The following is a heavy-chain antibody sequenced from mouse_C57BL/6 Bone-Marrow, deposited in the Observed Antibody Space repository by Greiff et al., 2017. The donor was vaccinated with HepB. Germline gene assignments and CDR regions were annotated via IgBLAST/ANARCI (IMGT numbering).Heavy chain of an antibody. J-gene: IGHJ1*03. CDR1: GYSFTGYY. Sequence: VQLQQSGPELVKPGASVKISCKASGYSFTGYYMNWVKQSPEKSLEWIGEINPSTGGTTYNQKFKAKATLTVDKSSSTAYMQLKSLTSEDAAVYYCASIYYGSSYWYFDVWGTGTTVTDSS. V-gene: IGHV1-42*01. CDR2: INPSTGGT. D-gene: IGHD1-1*01. CDR3: ASIYYGSSYWYFDV.